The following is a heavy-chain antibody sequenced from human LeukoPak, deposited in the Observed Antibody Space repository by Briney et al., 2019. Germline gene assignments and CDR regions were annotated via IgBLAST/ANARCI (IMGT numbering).Heavy chain of an antibody. J-gene: IGHJ4*02. V-gene: IGHV1-18*01. D-gene: IGHD3-22*01. CDR1: GYTFTSYG. Sequence: ASVKVSCKASGYTFTSYGISWVRQAPGQGLEWMGWTSAYNGNTNYAQKLQGRVTMTTDTSTSIAYMELRSLRSDDTAVYYCARDEGYYYDSSGQPFDYWGQGTLVTVSS. CDR3: ARDEGYYYDSSGQPFDY. CDR2: TSAYNGNT.